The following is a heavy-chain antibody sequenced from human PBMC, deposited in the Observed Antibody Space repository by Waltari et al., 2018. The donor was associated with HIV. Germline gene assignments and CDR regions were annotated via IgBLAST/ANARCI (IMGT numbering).Heavy chain of an antibody. CDR3: ARDPVDGSGSYRMDV. CDR2: MYFGGTT. Sequence: EVQLVESGGGLIQPGGSLRLSCAASGFLVSTNHMNWVRQAPGTGLEWVSLMYFGGTTFYADSVKGRFAISRDTIKNTIYLQMDSLRAEDTAVYYCARDPVDGSGSYRMDVWGQGTTVTVSS. CDR1: GFLVSTNH. D-gene: IGHD3-10*01. J-gene: IGHJ6*02. V-gene: IGHV3-53*01.